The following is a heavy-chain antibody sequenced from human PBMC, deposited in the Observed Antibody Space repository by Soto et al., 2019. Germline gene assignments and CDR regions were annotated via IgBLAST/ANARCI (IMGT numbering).Heavy chain of an antibody. J-gene: IGHJ3*02. V-gene: IGHV4-4*07. CDR2: IYTSGST. CDR1: GGSISSYY. CDR3: ARGESQLWSKVKYAFDI. Sequence: SETLSLTCTVSGGSISSYYWSWIRQPAGKGLEWIGRIYTSGSTNYNPSLKSRVTMSVDTSKNQFSLKLSSVTAADTAVYYCARGESQLWSKVKYAFDIWGQGTMVTVSS. D-gene: IGHD5-18*01.